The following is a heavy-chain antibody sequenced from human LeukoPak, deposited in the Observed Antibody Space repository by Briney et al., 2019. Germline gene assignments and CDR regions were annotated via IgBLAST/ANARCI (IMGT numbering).Heavy chain of an antibody. Sequence: SETLSLTCTVSGGSISSSSYCWGWLRQPPGKGLEWIGSIYYSGSTYYNPSLKRRVTISVDTSKNQFSLKLSSVTAADTAVYYCARHHRFGVVIIDYWGQGTLVTVSS. V-gene: IGHV4-39*01. D-gene: IGHD3-3*01. J-gene: IGHJ4*02. CDR3: ARHHRFGVVIIDY. CDR1: GGSISSSSYC. CDR2: IYYSGST.